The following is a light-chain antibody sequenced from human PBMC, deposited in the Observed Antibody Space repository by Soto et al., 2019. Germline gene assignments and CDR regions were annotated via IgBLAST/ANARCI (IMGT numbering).Light chain of an antibody. CDR1: QTISSN. V-gene: IGKV3-15*01. Sequence: EIVMTQSPATLSVSPGDSATLSCRASQTISSNLAWYQQRPGQAPRLLIHGASTRATGVPARFSGGGSGTEFTLTISSLQSEDFAVYYCQQYHNWPPQYTFGQGTKLQIK. CDR3: QQYHNWPPQYT. J-gene: IGKJ2*01. CDR2: GAS.